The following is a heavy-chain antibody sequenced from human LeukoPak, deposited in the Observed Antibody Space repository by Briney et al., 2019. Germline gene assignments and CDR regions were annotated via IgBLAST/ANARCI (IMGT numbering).Heavy chain of an antibody. Sequence: GRSLRLSCAASGFTFSSYGMHWVRQAPGKGLEWVAVISYDGSNKYYADSVKGRFTISRDNSKNTLYLQMNSLRAEDTAVYYCARDSNTYYTFYYGVDVWGQGTTVTVSS. V-gene: IGHV3-30*03. CDR2: ISYDGSNK. D-gene: IGHD1-26*01. J-gene: IGHJ6*02. CDR3: ARDSNTYYTFYYGVDV. CDR1: GFTFSSYG.